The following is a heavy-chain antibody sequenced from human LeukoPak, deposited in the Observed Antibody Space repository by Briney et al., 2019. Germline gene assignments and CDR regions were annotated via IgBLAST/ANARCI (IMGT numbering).Heavy chain of an antibody. CDR3: ARDGSQRPTWD. CDR2: IVGGGTT. Sequence: GSLRLSCAASGFTVSSHHMSWVRQAPGKGLEWVSVIVGGGTTYYADSVRGRFTISRDNSKNTVYLQMNSLRAEDTAVYYRARDGSQRPTWDWGQGTLVTVSS. V-gene: IGHV3-53*01. CDR1: GFTVSSHH. J-gene: IGHJ4*02. D-gene: IGHD7-27*01.